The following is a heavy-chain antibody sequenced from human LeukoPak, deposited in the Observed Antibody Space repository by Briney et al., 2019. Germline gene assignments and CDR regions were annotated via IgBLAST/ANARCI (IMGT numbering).Heavy chain of an antibody. CDR3: AKGRRVDADDHFDY. CDR2: SGVYNGNT. V-gene: IGHV1-18*01. CDR1: GYTFMSYG. D-gene: IGHD1-1*01. J-gene: IGHJ4*02. Sequence: ASVKVSCKASGYTFMSYGIHWVRQAPGQGLEWMGWSGVYNGNTKYAQKFQGRVTMTTDSSTSTAYMELRTLISDDTAVYYCAKGRRVDADDHFDYWGQGALGTVSS.